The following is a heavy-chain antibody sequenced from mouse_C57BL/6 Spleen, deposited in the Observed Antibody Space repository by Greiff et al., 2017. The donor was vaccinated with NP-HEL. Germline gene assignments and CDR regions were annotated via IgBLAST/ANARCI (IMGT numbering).Heavy chain of an antibody. D-gene: IGHD2-5*01. CDR1: GYSITSGYY. CDR2: ISYDGSN. J-gene: IGHJ4*01. Sequence: EVQLQESGPGLVKPSQSLSLTCSVTGYSITSGYYWNWIRQFPGNKLEWMGYISYDGSNNYNPSLKNRISITRDTSKNQFFLKLNSVTTEDTATYYCARRSNLYAMDYWGQGTSVTVSS. CDR3: ARRSNLYAMDY. V-gene: IGHV3-6*01.